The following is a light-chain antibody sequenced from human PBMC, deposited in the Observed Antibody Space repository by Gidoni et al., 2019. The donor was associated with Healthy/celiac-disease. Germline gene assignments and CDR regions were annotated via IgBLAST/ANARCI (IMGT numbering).Light chain of an antibody. CDR1: QSVLYSSNNKNY. Sequence: EIVMTQSPDSLAVSLGERATINCKSSQSVLYSSNNKNYLAGYQQKPGQPPKLLIYWASTRESGVPDRFSGSGSGPDFTLTISSLQSEDVAVYYCQQYYRTPPVPFGGGTKVELK. CDR3: QQYYRTPPVP. J-gene: IGKJ4*01. V-gene: IGKV4-1*01. CDR2: WAS.